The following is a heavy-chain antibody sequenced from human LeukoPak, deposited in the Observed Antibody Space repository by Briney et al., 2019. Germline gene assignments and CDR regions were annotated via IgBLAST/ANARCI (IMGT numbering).Heavy chain of an antibody. CDR1: GYTFTNYG. V-gene: IGHV1-18*01. CDR2: ISAYNGNT. CDR3: ARVPHPAAHYYYYGMDV. J-gene: IGHJ6*02. D-gene: IGHD2-2*01. Sequence: ASVKVSCKASGYTFTNYGISWVRQAPGQGLEWMGWISAYNGNTNYAQKLQGRVTMTTDTSTSTAYMELRSLRSDDTAVYYCARVPHPAAHYYYYGMDVWGQGTTVTVSS.